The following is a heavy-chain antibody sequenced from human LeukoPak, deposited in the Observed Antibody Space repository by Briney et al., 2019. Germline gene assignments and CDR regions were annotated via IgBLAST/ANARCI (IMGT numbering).Heavy chain of an antibody. Sequence: GGSLRLSCAASGFTVSSNYMSWVRQAPGKGLEWGSVIYSGGSTYYADSVKGRFTISRDNSKNTPYLQMNSLRAEDTAVYYCARRTFQRATKNYYYYGMDVWGQGTTVTVSS. CDR3: ARRTFQRATKNYYYYGMDV. CDR2: IYSGGST. D-gene: IGHD1-26*01. CDR1: GFTVSSNY. V-gene: IGHV3-53*01. J-gene: IGHJ6*02.